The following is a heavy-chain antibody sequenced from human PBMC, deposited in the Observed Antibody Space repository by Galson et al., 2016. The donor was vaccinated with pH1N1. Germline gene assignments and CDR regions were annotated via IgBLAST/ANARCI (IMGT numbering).Heavy chain of an antibody. V-gene: IGHV1-69*04. Sequence: SVKVSCKASGGTLSSYAISWVRQAPGQGLEWMGNILPILGIPDYAQKFQDRVKITADKSTNTAYLELSSLRSEDPAVYYCARDREDYWSGYLFDYWGQGTLVTVAS. D-gene: IGHD3-3*01. CDR2: ILPILGIP. CDR3: ARDREDYWSGYLFDY. CDR1: GGTLSSYA. J-gene: IGHJ4*02.